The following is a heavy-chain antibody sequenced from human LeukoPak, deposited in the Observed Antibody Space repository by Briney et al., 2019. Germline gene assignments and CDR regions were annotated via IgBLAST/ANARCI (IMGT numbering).Heavy chain of an antibody. J-gene: IGHJ4*02. CDR2: ISPGNGNT. Sequence: ASVKVSCKASGYTFTSYAMHWVRQAPGQRLEWMGWISPGNGNTKYSQEFQGRVTITRDTSASTVFMELSSLRSEDMAVYYCARGYQNYFDVSGYYQVDYWGQGTLVTVSS. CDR1: GYTFTSYA. V-gene: IGHV1-3*03. D-gene: IGHD3-22*01. CDR3: ARGYQNYFDVSGYYQVDY.